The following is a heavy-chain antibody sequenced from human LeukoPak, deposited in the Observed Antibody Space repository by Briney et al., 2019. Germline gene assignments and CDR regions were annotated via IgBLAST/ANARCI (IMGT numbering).Heavy chain of an antibody. CDR1: GFTFSTYA. CDR3: ARMATIIDYFDY. J-gene: IGHJ4*02. V-gene: IGHV3-30*14. CDR2: ISYDGSNK. Sequence: PGGSLRLSCAASGFTFSTYAMHWVRQAPGKGLEWVAVISYDGSNKYYADSVKGRFTISRDNSKNTFYVQMNSLRAEDTAVYYCARMATIIDYFDYWGQGALVTVSS. D-gene: IGHD5-24*01.